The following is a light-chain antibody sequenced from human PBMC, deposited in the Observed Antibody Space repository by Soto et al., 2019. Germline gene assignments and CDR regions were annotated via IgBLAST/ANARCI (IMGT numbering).Light chain of an antibody. V-gene: IGLV2-8*01. J-gene: IGLJ1*01. CDR1: SSDVGGYNY. CDR3: SSYAGNKNV. CDR2: EVS. Sequence: QSALTQPPSASGSPGQSVTISCIGTSSDVGGYNYVSWYQQHPGKAPKLMIYEVSKRPSGVPDRFSGSKSGNTASLTVSGLQAEDEADYYCSSYAGNKNVFGTGTKVTVL.